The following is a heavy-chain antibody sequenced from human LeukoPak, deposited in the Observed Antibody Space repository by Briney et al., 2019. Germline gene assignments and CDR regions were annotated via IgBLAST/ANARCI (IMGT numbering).Heavy chain of an antibody. CDR2: IYSGGST. CDR1: GFTVSSNY. Sequence: GGSLRLSCAASGFTVSSNYMSWVRQAPGKGLEWVSVIYSGGSTYYADSVKGRFTISRDNSKNTLYLQMNSLRAEDTAVYYSAAAGTANAFDIWGQGTMVTVSS. J-gene: IGHJ3*02. D-gene: IGHD6-13*01. V-gene: IGHV3-66*01. CDR3: AAAGTANAFDI.